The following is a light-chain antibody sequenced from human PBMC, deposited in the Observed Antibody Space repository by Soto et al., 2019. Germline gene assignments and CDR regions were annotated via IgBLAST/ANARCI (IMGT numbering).Light chain of an antibody. CDR2: GAS. V-gene: IGKV3-20*01. J-gene: IGKJ2*01. CDR3: HHHGYGADT. Sequence: ELVLTQSPGTLSLSPGERATLSCRASESVRNNSLAWYQQHPGQAPRLLIFGASSRATGIPDRFTGSGSGAEFSLTISRLEPEDSAVYFFHHHGYGADTFGQGTKLEIK. CDR1: ESVRNNS.